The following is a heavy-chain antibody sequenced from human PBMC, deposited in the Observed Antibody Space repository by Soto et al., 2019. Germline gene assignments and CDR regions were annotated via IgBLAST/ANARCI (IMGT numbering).Heavy chain of an antibody. V-gene: IGHV4-4*02. CDR1: GGSISSNNW. D-gene: IGHD6-19*01. Sequence: PSETLSLTCAVSGGSISSNNWWTWVRPPPGKGLEWIGEIYDSGSTNYNPSLKSRVTISVDKSKNQFSLNLRSVTAADTAVYYCARNRRLSVAGTDYYGMDVWGQGTTVTVSS. CDR3: ARNRRLSVAGTDYYGMDV. J-gene: IGHJ6*02. CDR2: IYDSGST.